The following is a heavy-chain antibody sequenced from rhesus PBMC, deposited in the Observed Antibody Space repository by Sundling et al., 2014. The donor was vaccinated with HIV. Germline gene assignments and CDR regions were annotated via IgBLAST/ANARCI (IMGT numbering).Heavy chain of an antibody. D-gene: IGHD2-39*01. CDR1: GFTFDDYA. CDR3: ALTGMVSATIYFDS. Sequence: EVQLVESGGGVVQPGGSLRLSCAASGFTFDDYAMHWVRQAPGKGLEWISGISWSGDSTGYADSVKGRFTISRDNAKNSLYLQMNRLRVEDTAFYYCALTGMVSATIYFDSWGQGVLVTVSS. J-gene: IGHJ4*01. CDR2: ISWSGDST. V-gene: IGHV3-201*01.